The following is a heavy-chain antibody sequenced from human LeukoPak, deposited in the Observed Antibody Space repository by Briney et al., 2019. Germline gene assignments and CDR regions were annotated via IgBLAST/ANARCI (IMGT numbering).Heavy chain of an antibody. CDR2: IYYSGST. Sequence: SETLSLTCTVSGGSISSYYWSRIRQPPGRGLEWIGYIYYSGSTNYDPSLKSRVTISVDTSKNQFSLKLSSVTAADTAVYYCARGYYDFWSGMNWFDPWGQGTLVTVSS. V-gene: IGHV4-59*01. CDR3: ARGYYDFWSGMNWFDP. CDR1: GGSISSYY. D-gene: IGHD3-3*01. J-gene: IGHJ5*02.